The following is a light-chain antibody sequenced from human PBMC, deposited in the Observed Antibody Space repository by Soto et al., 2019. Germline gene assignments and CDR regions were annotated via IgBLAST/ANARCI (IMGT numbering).Light chain of an antibody. Sequence: QSALTQPPSASGTPGQRVTISCSGSNSNIGSNKVNWYQQLPGTAPKLLIYTSNQRPSGVPDRFSGSKSGTSASLAISGLQSEDEADYYCATWDDSLHGYAFGTGTKVTVL. CDR3: ATWDDSLHGYA. CDR2: TSN. J-gene: IGLJ1*01. CDR1: NSNIGSNK. V-gene: IGLV1-44*01.